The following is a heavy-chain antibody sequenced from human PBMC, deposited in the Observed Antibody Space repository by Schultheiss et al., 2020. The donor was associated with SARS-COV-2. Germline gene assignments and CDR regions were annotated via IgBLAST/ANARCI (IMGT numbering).Heavy chain of an antibody. CDR3: AKGSYYYDSSGYHDY. CDR1: GFTFDDYA. CDR2: ISWNSGSI. Sequence: GGSLKISCAASGFTFDDYAMHWVRQAPGKGLEWVSGISWNSGSIGYADSVKGRFTISRDNAKNSLYLQMNSLRAEDTALYYCAKGSYYYDSSGYHDYWGQGTLVTVSS. V-gene: IGHV3-9*01. D-gene: IGHD3-22*01. J-gene: IGHJ4*02.